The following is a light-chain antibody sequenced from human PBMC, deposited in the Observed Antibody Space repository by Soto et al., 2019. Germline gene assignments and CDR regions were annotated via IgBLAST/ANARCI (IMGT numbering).Light chain of an antibody. CDR2: GAS. Sequence: EIVLTQSPGTLSLSPGEGATLSCRSSQSVSSNYLAWYQQKPGQAPRLLIYGASTRATGIPDRFSGSGSGTDFTLTISRLEPEDFAVYYCQEYGTSRTFGQGTKVEIK. V-gene: IGKV3-20*01. CDR1: QSVSSNY. CDR3: QEYGTSRT. J-gene: IGKJ1*01.